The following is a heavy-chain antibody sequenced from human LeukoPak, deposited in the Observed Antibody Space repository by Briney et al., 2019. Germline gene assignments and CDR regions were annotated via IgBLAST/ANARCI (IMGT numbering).Heavy chain of an antibody. CDR2: IYSGGST. Sequence: TGGSLRLSCAASGFTVSSNYMSWVRQAPGKGLEWVSVIYSGGSTYYADSVKGRFTISRDNSKNTLYLQMNSLRAEDTAVYYCARSRYDYVWGSYTLSYYFDYWGQGTLVTVSS. V-gene: IGHV3-53*01. CDR3: ARSRYDYVWGSYTLSYYFDY. D-gene: IGHD3-16*01. J-gene: IGHJ4*02. CDR1: GFTVSSNY.